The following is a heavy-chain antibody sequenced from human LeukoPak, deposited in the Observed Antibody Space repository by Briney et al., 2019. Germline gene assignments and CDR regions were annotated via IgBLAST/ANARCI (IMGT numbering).Heavy chain of an antibody. J-gene: IGHJ5*02. Sequence: SQTLSLTCTLSGGSISSGSYDWSWIRDTAGKGLEWIGRIYTSGSTNYNPPLKSRVTISVDASKHQFSLKLRSVTAADTAVYYCARNWADIVVVPAATENWFDPWGQGTLVTVSS. D-gene: IGHD2-2*01. CDR1: GGSISSGSYD. CDR3: ARNWADIVVVPAATENWFDP. CDR2: IYTSGST. V-gene: IGHV4-61*02.